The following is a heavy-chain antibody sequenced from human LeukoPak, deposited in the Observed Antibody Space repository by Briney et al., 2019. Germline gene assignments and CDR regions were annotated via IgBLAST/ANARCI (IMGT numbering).Heavy chain of an antibody. CDR3: ARAPKTVAGSWMIW. J-gene: IGHJ4*02. CDR2: ISAYNGNT. Sequence: ASVKVSCKASGYTFTSYGIAWVRRAHGQGLEWMGWISAYNGNTNYAQKLQGRVTMTTDTSTSTAYMELTSLRFEDTAVYYCARAPKTVAGSWMIWWGQGTLVTVSS. V-gene: IGHV1-18*01. D-gene: IGHD6-19*01. CDR1: GYTFTSYG.